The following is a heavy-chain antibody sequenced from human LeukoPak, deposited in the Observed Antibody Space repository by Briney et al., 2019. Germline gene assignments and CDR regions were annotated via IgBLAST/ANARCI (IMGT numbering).Heavy chain of an antibody. CDR3: ARAPLITFGGVISGYYGTDV. D-gene: IGHD3-16*02. Sequence: ATVKVSCKASGYTFTSYAMNWVRQAPGQGLEWMGWINTNTGNPTYAQGFTGRFVFSLDTSVSTAYLQISSLKAEDTAVYYCARAPLITFGGVISGYYGTDVWGQGTTVTVSS. CDR1: GYTFTSYA. V-gene: IGHV7-4-1*02. CDR2: INTNTGNP. J-gene: IGHJ6*02.